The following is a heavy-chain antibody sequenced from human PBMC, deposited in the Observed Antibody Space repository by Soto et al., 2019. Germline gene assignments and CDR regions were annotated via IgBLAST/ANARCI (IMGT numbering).Heavy chain of an antibody. CDR2: IKSKTEGETT. Sequence: EVQLVESGGGLVKPGGSLRLSCAASGFTFDNAWMTWVRQAPGTGLEWVGRIKSKTEGETTDYAAPVKARFAIPRDDSKNTLFLQMNSLKTEDTAVYYCTTWGGHSLFDYWGQGTLVTVSS. CDR1: GFTFDNAW. V-gene: IGHV3-15*01. D-gene: IGHD3-16*01. J-gene: IGHJ4*02. CDR3: TTWGGHSLFDY.